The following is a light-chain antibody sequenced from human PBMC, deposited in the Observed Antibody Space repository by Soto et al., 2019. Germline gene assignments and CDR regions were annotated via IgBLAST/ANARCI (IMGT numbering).Light chain of an antibody. J-gene: IGKJ4*01. CDR1: QSVRSN. Sequence: EVVLTQSPATLSLSPGEGATLSFMASQSVRSNLAWYQQKPGQAPRLLIHGASYRATGIPDRFSGRGSGTEFTLAISRLQSEDFAVYYCQQYNTWPLTFGGGTKVDIK. CDR2: GAS. CDR3: QQYNTWPLT. V-gene: IGKV3-15*01.